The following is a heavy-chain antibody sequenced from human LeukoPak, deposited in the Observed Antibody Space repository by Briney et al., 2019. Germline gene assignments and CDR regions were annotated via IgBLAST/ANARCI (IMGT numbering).Heavy chain of an antibody. J-gene: IGHJ3*02. D-gene: IGHD3-3*01. CDR1: GGSISSYY. CDR3: ARLGGGVARAFDI. CDR2: IYYSGST. V-gene: IGHV4-59*01. Sequence: KPSETLSLTCTVSGGSISSYYWSWIRQPPGKGLEWIGYIYYSGSTNYNPSLKSRVTISVDTSKNQFSLKLSSVTAADTAVYYCARLGGGVARAFDIWGQGTMVTVSS.